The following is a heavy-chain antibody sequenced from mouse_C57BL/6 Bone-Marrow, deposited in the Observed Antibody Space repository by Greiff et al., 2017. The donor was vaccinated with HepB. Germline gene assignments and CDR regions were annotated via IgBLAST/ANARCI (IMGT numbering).Heavy chain of an antibody. D-gene: IGHD1-1*01. V-gene: IGHV5-15*01. CDR2: ISNLAYSI. Sequence: ELMLVESGGGLVQPGGSLKLSCAASGFTFSDYGMAWVRQAPRKGPEWVAFISNLAYSIYYADTVTGRFTISRENAKNTLYLEMSSLRSEDTAMYYCARKGLSSKAMDYWGQGTSVTVSS. CDR1: GFTFSDYG. J-gene: IGHJ4*01. CDR3: ARKGLSSKAMDY.